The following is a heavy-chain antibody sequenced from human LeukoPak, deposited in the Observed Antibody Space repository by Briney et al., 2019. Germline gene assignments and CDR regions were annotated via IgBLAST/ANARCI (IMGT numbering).Heavy chain of an antibody. V-gene: IGHV4-38-2*02. CDR3: ARDRNEYYYDSSVGNWFDP. CDR1: GYSISSGYY. D-gene: IGHD3-22*01. Sequence: TSETLSLTCTVSGYSISSGYYWGWIRQPPGQGLEWIGSIYHSGSTYYNPSLKSRVTISVDTSKNQFSLKLSSVTAADTAVYYCARDRNEYYYDSSVGNWFDPWGQGTLVTVSS. CDR2: IYHSGST. J-gene: IGHJ5*02.